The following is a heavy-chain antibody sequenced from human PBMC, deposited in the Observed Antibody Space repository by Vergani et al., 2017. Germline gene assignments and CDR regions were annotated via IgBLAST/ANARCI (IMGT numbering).Heavy chain of an antibody. CDR3: ATKSCGTPGCQIGYFRE. CDR1: GFTFNEYW. V-gene: IGHV3-30*03. J-gene: IGHJ1*01. D-gene: IGHD1-1*01. CDR2: ISYDGTQK. Sequence: VELVESGGGLVQPGGSLRLSCAASGFTFNEYWMHWVRQAPGKGLEWVAVISYDGTQKYYADSVKGRFTISRDNSKSTLYLQMNSLRTEDTAVYYCATKSCGTPGCQIGYFREWGQGTLVTVSS.